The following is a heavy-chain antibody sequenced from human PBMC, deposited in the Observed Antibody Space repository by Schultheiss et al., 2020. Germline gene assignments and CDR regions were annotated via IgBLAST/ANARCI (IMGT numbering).Heavy chain of an antibody. CDR3: AKRRAGYGDYFPRYYYYYYGMDV. CDR1: GFTFSSYA. J-gene: IGHJ6*02. CDR2: ISYDGSNK. D-gene: IGHD4-17*01. V-gene: IGHV3-30*18. Sequence: GESLKISCAASGFTFSSYAMHWVRQAPGKGLEWVAVISYDGSNKYYADSVKGRFTISRDNSKNTLYLQMNSLRAEDTAVYYCAKRRAGYGDYFPRYYYYYYGMDVWGQGTTVTVSS.